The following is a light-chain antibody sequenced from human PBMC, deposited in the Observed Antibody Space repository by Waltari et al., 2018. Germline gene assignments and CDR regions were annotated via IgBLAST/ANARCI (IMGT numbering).Light chain of an antibody. CDR1: QSVRGS. CDR3: QHYVRLPAT. J-gene: IGKJ1*01. Sequence: EMVLTQPPATLPFSPGERATLSCRASQSVRGSLAWYQQKAGQAPRLLIYGASSRATGIPDRFSGSGSGTDFSLTISRLEPEDFAVYYCQHYVRLPATFGQGTKVEI. CDR2: GAS. V-gene: IGKV3-20*01.